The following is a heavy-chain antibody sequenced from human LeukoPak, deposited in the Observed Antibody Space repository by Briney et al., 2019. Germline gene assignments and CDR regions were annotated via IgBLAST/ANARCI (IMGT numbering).Heavy chain of an antibody. Sequence: SETLSVTCTVSGGSMNPYYWYWIRQTAGGELEWLGRVHTSVGPAYNPSLRSRLTMSADTSKNQVSLKLTSVRAADTAVYFCARDMDQGNSYCHYLDIWGQGISVIVSS. CDR2: VHTSVGP. CDR3: ARDMDQGNSYCHYLDI. D-gene: IGHD5-18*01. J-gene: IGHJ6*02. CDR1: GGSMNPYY. V-gene: IGHV4-4*07.